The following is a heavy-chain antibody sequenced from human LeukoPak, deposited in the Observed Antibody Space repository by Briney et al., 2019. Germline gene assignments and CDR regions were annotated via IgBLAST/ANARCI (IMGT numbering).Heavy chain of an antibody. J-gene: IGHJ4*02. CDR3: ARSSHYDSSGYYS. CDR2: IYYSGST. D-gene: IGHD3-22*01. CDR1: GGSISSYY. Sequence: SETLSLTRTVSGGSISSYYWSWIRQPPGKGLEWLGYIYYSGSTNYNPSLKSRVTISVDTSKNQFSLKLSSVTAADTAVYYCARSSHYDSSGYYSWGQGTLVTVSS. V-gene: IGHV4-59*08.